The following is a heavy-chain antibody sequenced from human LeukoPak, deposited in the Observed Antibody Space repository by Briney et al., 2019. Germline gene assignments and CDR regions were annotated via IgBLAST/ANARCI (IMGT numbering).Heavy chain of an antibody. V-gene: IGHV1-8*03. CDR1: GYTFTSYD. J-gene: IGHJ4*02. CDR2: MNPNSGNT. Sequence: ASVKVSCKASGYTFTSYDINWVRQATGQGLEWMGWMNPNSGNTGYAQKFQGRVTITRNTSISTAYMELSSLRSEDTAVYYCARDLFGSGSAHFDYWGQGTLVTVSS. D-gene: IGHD3-10*01. CDR3: ARDLFGSGSAHFDY.